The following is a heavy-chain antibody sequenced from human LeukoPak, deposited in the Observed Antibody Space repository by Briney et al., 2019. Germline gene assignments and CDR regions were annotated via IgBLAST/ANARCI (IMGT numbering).Heavy chain of an antibody. CDR1: GGSFSGYY. CDR2: INHSGST. J-gene: IGHJ4*02. Sequence: SETLSLTCAVYGGSFSGYYWSWIRQPPGKGPEWIGEINHSGSTNYNPSLKSRVTISVDTSKNQFSLKLSSVTAADTAVYYCARLGARRAFDYWGQGTLVTVSS. D-gene: IGHD1-26*01. CDR3: ARLGARRAFDY. V-gene: IGHV4-34*01.